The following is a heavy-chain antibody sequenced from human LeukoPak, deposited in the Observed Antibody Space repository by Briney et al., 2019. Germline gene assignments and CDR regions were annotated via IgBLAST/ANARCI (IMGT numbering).Heavy chain of an antibody. CDR1: GGSISSTDDY. CDR2: IYYSGST. Sequence: PSETLSLTCTVSGGSISSTDDYWGWLRQPPGTGLEWIGYIYYSGSTNYNPSLKSRVTISVDTSKNQFSLKLTSVTAADTAVYYCARGFRYFDYWGQRTLVTVSS. CDR3: ARGFRYFDY. D-gene: IGHD3-3*01. J-gene: IGHJ4*02. V-gene: IGHV4-61*08.